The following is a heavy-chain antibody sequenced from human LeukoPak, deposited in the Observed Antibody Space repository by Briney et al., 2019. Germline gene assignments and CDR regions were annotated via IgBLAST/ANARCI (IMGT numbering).Heavy chain of an antibody. Sequence: ASVKVSCRASGYTFTCYYMHWVRQAPGQGLEWMGWINPNSGGTNYAQKFQGRVTMTRDTSISTAYMELSSLRSEDTAVYYCATRKPAVAGGRGSHYYYYYMDVWGKGTTVTVSS. CDR3: ATRKPAVAGGRGSHYYYYYMDV. D-gene: IGHD6-19*01. V-gene: IGHV1-2*02. J-gene: IGHJ6*03. CDR2: INPNSGGT. CDR1: GYTFTCYY.